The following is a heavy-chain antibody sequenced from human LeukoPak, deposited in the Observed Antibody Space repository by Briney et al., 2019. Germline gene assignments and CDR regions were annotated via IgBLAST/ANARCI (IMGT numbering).Heavy chain of an antibody. J-gene: IGHJ6*03. Sequence: WASVKVSCKASGYTFTSYGISWVRQAPGQGLEWMGWISAYNGNTNYAQKLQGRATMTTDTSTSTAYMELRSLRSDDTAVYYCARSDYYDSSGYYPSSHYYYYYMDVWGKGTTVTVSS. CDR3: ARSDYYDSSGYYPSSHYYYYYMDV. CDR2: ISAYNGNT. CDR1: GYTFTSYG. D-gene: IGHD3-22*01. V-gene: IGHV1-18*01.